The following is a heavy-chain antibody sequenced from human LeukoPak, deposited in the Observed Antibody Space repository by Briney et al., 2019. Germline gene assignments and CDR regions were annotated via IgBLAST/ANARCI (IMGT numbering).Heavy chain of an antibody. D-gene: IGHD6-13*01. CDR2: IGPSGGYT. CDR3: AKASSRWYFDG. V-gene: IGHV3-23*01. Sequence: GGSLRLSCAASGFTFSTYGLSWVRQAPGQGPEWVSVIGPSGGYTNYADSVKGRFTISRDDSKNTLYLQMNSLRAEDTAVYYCAKASSRWYFDGWGQGTLVTVSS. CDR1: GFTFSTYG. J-gene: IGHJ4*02.